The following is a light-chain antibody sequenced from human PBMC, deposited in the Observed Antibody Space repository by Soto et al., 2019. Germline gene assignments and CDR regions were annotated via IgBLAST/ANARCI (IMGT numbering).Light chain of an antibody. CDR3: QQYSIWPYT. CDR2: GAS. J-gene: IGKJ2*01. V-gene: IGKV3-15*01. Sequence: EIVMTQSPATLSVSPGERATLSCRASQSISSNLAWYQQKPGQAPRLLIYGASTSATRIPARFSGSGSGTEFTLTISSLQSEDFAVYYCQQYSIWPYTFGQGTKLEIK. CDR1: QSISSN.